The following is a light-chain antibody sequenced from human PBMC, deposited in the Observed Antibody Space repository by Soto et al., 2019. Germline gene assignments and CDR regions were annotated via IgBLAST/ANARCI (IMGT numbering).Light chain of an antibody. Sequence: IQMTQSPSSLSASVGDRISITCQASQSVSSYLNWYQQKPGKAPRLLIYAASHLQTGVPSRFRGTGSATHFTLTISSLQPEDFATYYCQQSYRAVTFGQGTRLEI. CDR2: AAS. J-gene: IGKJ5*01. V-gene: IGKV1-39*01. CDR3: QQSYRAVT. CDR1: QSVSSY.